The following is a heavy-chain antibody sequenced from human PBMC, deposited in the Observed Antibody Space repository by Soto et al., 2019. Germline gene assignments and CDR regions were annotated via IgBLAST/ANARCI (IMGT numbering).Heavy chain of an antibody. V-gene: IGHV3-30*18. Sequence: QVQLVESGGGVVQPGRSLRLSCVASGFTFSTHGIHWVRQAPGKGLEWVAVISYDGSNKYYADSVKGRFTISRDNSKKKLYLQMNSLTTADTAVYFCAKGHDLARDQYYYGMDVWGQGTTVTVSS. CDR3: AKGHDLARDQYYYGMDV. CDR2: ISYDGSNK. D-gene: IGHD3-16*01. J-gene: IGHJ6*02. CDR1: GFTFSTHG.